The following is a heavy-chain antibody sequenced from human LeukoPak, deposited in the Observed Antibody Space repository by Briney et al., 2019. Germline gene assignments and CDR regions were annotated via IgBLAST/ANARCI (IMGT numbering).Heavy chain of an antibody. CDR1: GYSISSGYY. D-gene: IGHD3-3*01. V-gene: IGHV4-38-2*02. Sequence: SETLSLTCTVSGYSISSGYYWGWIRQPPGKGLEWIGSIYHSGSTYYNPSLKSRVTISIDTSKNQFSLKLSSVTAADTAVYYCARLAYYDFLFPYMDVWGKGTTVTISS. J-gene: IGHJ6*03. CDR2: IYHSGST. CDR3: ARLAYYDFLFPYMDV.